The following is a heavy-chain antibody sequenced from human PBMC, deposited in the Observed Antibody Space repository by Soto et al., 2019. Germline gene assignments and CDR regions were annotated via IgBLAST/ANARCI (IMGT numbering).Heavy chain of an antibody. Sequence: XSVKVSCKASGYTFTSYYMHWVRQAPGQGPEWMGIINPSGGSTSYAQKFQGRVTMTRDTSTSTVYMELSSLRSEDTAVYYCARSWEYCSSNSCYTGWFDPWGQGTLVTVSS. V-gene: IGHV1-46*01. D-gene: IGHD2-2*02. CDR2: INPSGGST. J-gene: IGHJ5*02. CDR3: ARSWEYCSSNSCYTGWFDP. CDR1: GYTFTSYY.